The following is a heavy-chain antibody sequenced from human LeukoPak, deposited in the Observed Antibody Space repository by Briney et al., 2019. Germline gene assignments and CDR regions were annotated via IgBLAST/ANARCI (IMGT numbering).Heavy chain of an antibody. CDR2: IYYSGST. V-gene: IGHV4-39*01. CDR3: ARTYYFGSGSYHFDY. Sequence: SETLSLTCTVSGGSISSSSYYWGWIRQPPGKGLEWIGSIYYSGSTYYNPSLKSRVTISVDTSKNQFSLKLSSVTAADTAVYYCARTYYFGSGSYHFDYWGQGTLVTVSS. J-gene: IGHJ4*02. CDR1: GGSISSSSYY. D-gene: IGHD3-10*01.